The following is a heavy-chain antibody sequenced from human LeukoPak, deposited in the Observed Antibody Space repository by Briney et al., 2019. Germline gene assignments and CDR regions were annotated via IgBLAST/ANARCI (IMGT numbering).Heavy chain of an antibody. CDR1: GGSFSGYY. D-gene: IGHD3-9*01. CDR3: ARDRPIFGPRRSGYFDC. Sequence: SETLSLTCAVYGGSFSGYYWSWIRQPPGKGLEWIGEINHSGSTNYNPSLKSRVTISVDTSKNQFSLKLSSVTAADTAVYYCARDRPIFGPRRSGYFDCWGQGTLVTVSS. CDR2: INHSGST. V-gene: IGHV4-34*01. J-gene: IGHJ4*02.